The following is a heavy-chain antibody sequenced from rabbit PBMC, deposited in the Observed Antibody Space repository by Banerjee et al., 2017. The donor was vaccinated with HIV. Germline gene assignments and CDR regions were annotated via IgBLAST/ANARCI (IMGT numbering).Heavy chain of an antibody. CDR1: GFDLSSGYY. CDR2: INAVTGKA. V-gene: IGHV1S40*01. D-gene: IGHD8-1*01. J-gene: IGHJ6*01. CDR3: ARDTGSSFSTYGMDL. Sequence: QSLEESGGDLVKPGASLTLTCKASGFDLSSGYYMCWVRQAPGKGLELIACINAVTGKAVYASWTKGRFTFSKTSSTTVTLQMTSLTVADTATYFCARDTGSSFSTYGMDLWGPGTLVTVS.